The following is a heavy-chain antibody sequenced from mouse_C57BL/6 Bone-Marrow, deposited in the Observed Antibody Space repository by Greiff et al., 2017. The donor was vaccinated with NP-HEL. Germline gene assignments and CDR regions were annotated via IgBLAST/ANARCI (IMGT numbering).Heavy chain of an antibody. Sequence: EVKLMESGGDLVKPGGSLKLSCAASGFTFSSYGMSWVRQTPDKRLEWVATISSGGSYTCYPDSVKGRFPISRDNAKNTLYLQMSSPKSEDTAKYYCGRQGGSDYDGSWFAYWGQGTLVTVSA. D-gene: IGHD2-4*01. V-gene: IGHV5-6*01. CDR2: ISSGGSYT. CDR3: GRQGGSDYDGSWFAY. J-gene: IGHJ3*01. CDR1: GFTFSSYG.